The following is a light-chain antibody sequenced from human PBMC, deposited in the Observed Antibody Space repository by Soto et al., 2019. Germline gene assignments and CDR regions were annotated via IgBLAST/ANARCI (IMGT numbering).Light chain of an antibody. CDR3: QQRSNWPT. V-gene: IGKV3-11*01. Sequence: EIVLTQSPATLSVSPGERATLSCRASQSVSSRLAWYQQKPGQAPRLLIYDASNRATGIPARFSGSGSGTDFTLTISSLEPEDFAVYYCQQRSNWPTFGQGTKVDIK. CDR2: DAS. CDR1: QSVSSR. J-gene: IGKJ1*01.